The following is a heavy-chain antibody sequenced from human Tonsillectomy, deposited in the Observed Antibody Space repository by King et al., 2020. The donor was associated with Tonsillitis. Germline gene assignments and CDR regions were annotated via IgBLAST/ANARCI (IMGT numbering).Heavy chain of an antibody. CDR3: ARDVSSAWFFDY. Sequence: VQLVESGGGVVQPGRSLRLSCAASGFTFSSYGMHWVRQAPGKGLEWVTVISYDGSNKYYEDSVKGRFTISRDNSKNTLYLQMNSLIAEDTALYDCARDVSSAWFFDYWGQGPLVTVSS. V-gene: IGHV3-33*05. CDR2: ISYDGSNK. CDR1: GFTFSSYG. J-gene: IGHJ4*02. D-gene: IGHD6-19*01.